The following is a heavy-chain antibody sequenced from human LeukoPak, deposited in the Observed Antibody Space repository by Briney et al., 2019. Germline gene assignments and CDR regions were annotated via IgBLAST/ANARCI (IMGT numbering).Heavy chain of an antibody. CDR3: ARDNSVEDTAWWFDP. V-gene: IGHV1-46*01. D-gene: IGHD4-23*01. Sequence: ASVKVSCKASGYTFTSYYMHWVRQAPGQGLDWMGIINPSGGSTSYAQKFQGRVTMTRDMSTSTDYMELSSLRSEDTAVYDCARDNSVEDTAWWFDPWGQGTLVTVSS. CDR1: GYTFTSYY. CDR2: INPSGGST. J-gene: IGHJ5*02.